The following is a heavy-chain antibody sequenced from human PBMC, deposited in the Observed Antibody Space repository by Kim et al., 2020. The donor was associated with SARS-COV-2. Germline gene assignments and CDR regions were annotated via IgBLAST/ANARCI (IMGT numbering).Heavy chain of an antibody. CDR1: GGTFSSYA. CDR2: IIPIFGTA. CDR3: ATDCSSTSCYALGVHGGY. V-gene: IGHV1-69*13. J-gene: IGHJ4*02. Sequence: SVKVSCKASGGTFSSYAISWVRQAPGQGLEWMGGIIPIFGTANYAQKFQGRVTITADESTSTAYMELSSLRSEDTAVYYCATDCSSTSCYALGVHGGYWGQGTLVTVSS. D-gene: IGHD2-2*01.